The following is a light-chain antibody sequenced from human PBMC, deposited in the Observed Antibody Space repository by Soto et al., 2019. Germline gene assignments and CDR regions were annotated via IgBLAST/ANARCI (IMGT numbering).Light chain of an antibody. CDR2: DAS. J-gene: IGKJ1*01. Sequence: EIVMTQSPATLSVSPGERVTFSCRASQSVNNNLAWYQHKPGQSPRLLINDASTRATAVPARLSGSGSGTEFTLTISSLQPEDFALYFCHQYKNWPPTFGQGTKVEIK. CDR3: HQYKNWPPT. V-gene: IGKV3-15*01. CDR1: QSVNNN.